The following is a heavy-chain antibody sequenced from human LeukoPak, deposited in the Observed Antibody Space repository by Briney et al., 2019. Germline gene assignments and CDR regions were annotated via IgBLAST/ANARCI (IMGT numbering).Heavy chain of an antibody. Sequence: PSETLSLTCTVSGGSISSYYWSWIRQPPGKGLEWSGYIYYSGSTNYNPSLKSRVTISVDTSKTQFSLKLSSVTAADTAVYYCARGGLLLWFGELLGAYYYGMDVWGQGTTVTVSS. V-gene: IGHV4-59*01. D-gene: IGHD3-10*01. J-gene: IGHJ6*02. CDR3: ARGGLLLWFGELLGAYYYGMDV. CDR2: IYYSGST. CDR1: GGSISSYY.